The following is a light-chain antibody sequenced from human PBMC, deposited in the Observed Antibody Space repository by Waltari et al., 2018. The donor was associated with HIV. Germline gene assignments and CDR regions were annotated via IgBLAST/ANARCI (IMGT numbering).Light chain of an antibody. CDR1: SANIGSRT. V-gene: IGLV1-44*01. Sequence: QSVLTQPPSASGTPGQRVTISCSGSSANIGSRTVSWYQQLPGTAPQPLIYSNNRLPSGGPDRFSGSKSGPSAALAISGLQSEDEADYYCATWDDSLNGYVLGAGTRVTVL. CDR2: SNN. J-gene: IGLJ1*01. CDR3: ATWDDSLNGYV.